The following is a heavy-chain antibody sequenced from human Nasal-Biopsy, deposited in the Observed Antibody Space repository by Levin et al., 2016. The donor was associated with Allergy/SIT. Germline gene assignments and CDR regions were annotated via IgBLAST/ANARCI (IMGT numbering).Heavy chain of an antibody. CDR3: ARVGSDATGWYHYDS. V-gene: IGHV4-34*01. Sequence: SETLSLTCGVYGGSFSAYNWNWIRQPPGKGLEWIGEFDHSGFTIYNPSLKSRVTISVDTSKNQFSLKLTSVTAADTAVYFCARVGSDATGWYHYDSWGQGSLVTVSS. J-gene: IGHJ5*01. CDR2: FDHSGFT. CDR1: GGSFSAYN. D-gene: IGHD6-19*01.